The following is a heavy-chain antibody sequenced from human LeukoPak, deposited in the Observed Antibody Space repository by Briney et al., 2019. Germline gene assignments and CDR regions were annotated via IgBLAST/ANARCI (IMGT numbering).Heavy chain of an antibody. CDR1: GYTFTGYY. V-gene: IGHV1-2*02. J-gene: IGHJ6*03. CDR3: ARGGLPIYYYYIDV. Sequence: ASVKVSCNASGYTFTGYYMHWVRQAPGPGLELMGWINPNSGGTNYTQEFQGRVTMTRDTSINTAYMELSRLRSDDTAVYYCARGGLPIYYYYIDVWGKGTTVTVSS. D-gene: IGHD3-16*01. CDR2: INPNSGGT.